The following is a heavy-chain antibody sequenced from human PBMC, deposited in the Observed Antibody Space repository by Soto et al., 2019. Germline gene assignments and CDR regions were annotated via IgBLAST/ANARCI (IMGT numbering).Heavy chain of an antibody. D-gene: IGHD3-10*01. V-gene: IGHV1-69*13. CDR3: ARVLTMVRGVIISSYYYYYGMDV. J-gene: IGHJ6*02. Sequence: SVKVSCKASGGTFSSYAISWVRQAPGQGLEWMGGIIPIFGTANYAQKFQGRVTITADESTSTACMELSSLRSEDTAVYYCARVLTMVRGVIISSYYYYYGMDVWGQGTTVTVSS. CDR2: IIPIFGTA. CDR1: GGTFSSYA.